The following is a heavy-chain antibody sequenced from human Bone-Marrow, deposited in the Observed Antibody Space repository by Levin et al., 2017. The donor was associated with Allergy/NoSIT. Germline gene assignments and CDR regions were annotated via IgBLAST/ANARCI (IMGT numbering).Heavy chain of an antibody. CDR2: IRSKAYGGTT. V-gene: IGHV3-49*03. Sequence: GGSLRLSCTASGFTFGDYAMSWFRQAPGKGLEWVGFIRSKAYGGTTEYAASVKGRFTISRDDSKSIAYLQMNSLKTEDTAVYYCTRDLFGSIVGATGYYYYGMDVWGQGTTVTVSS. D-gene: IGHD1-26*01. CDR3: TRDLFGSIVGATGYYYYGMDV. CDR1: GFTFGDYA. J-gene: IGHJ6*02.